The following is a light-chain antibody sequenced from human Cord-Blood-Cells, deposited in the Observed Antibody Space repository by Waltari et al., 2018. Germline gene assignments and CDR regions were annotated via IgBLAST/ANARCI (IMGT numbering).Light chain of an antibody. CDR3: QQYDNLPYT. CDR2: DAS. V-gene: IGKV1-33*01. CDR1: QDISNY. J-gene: IGKJ2*01. Sequence: IQIAQSPTPPSSFFGDRVTNTCQASQDISNYLNWYQQKPGKAPKLLIYDASNLETGVPSRFSGSGSGTDFTFTISSLQPEDIATYYCQQYDNLPYTFGQGTKLEIK.